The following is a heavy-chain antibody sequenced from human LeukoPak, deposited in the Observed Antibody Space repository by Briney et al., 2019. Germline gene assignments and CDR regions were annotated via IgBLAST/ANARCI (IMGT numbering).Heavy chain of an antibody. CDR2: INSVGSNT. D-gene: IGHD4-11*01. CDR1: GFTLSSYW. Sequence: GGSLRLSCAASGFTLSSYWMHWVRRVPGTGLVWVSSINSVGSNTNYADSVKGRFTISRDNAKNTVYLQINSLRAEDTAVYYCARRRATTVSFYYYYYMDVWGKGTTVTVS. J-gene: IGHJ6*03. V-gene: IGHV3-74*01. CDR3: ARRRATTVSFYYYYYMDV.